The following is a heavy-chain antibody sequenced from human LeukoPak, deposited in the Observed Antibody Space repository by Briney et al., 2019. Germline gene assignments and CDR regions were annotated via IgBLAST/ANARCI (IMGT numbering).Heavy chain of an antibody. D-gene: IGHD3-10*01. CDR1: GFTFSSYG. J-gene: IGHJ6*02. CDR2: ISYDGSNK. CDR3: AKVKTYYYGSGDMDV. Sequence: GGSLRLSCAASGFTFSSYGMHWVRQAPGKGLEWVAVISYDGSNKYYADSVKGRFIISRDNSKNTLYLQMNSLRAEDTAVYYCAKVKTYYYGSGDMDVWGQGTTVTVSS. V-gene: IGHV3-30*18.